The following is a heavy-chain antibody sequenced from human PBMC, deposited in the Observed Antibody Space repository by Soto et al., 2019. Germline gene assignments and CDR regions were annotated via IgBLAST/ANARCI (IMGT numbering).Heavy chain of an antibody. V-gene: IGHV4-34*01. J-gene: IGHJ6*02. CDR3: ARGRSSVPDRRGIGYYGLDV. D-gene: IGHD6-6*01. Sequence: SSETLSLTCVVNGGSFSGYYWSWIRQPPGKGLEWIGEINDSGITDSNPSLESRVTISVDMSKNQFSLKLNSVTAADTAVYHCARGRSSVPDRRGIGYYGLDVWGQGTTVTVSS. CDR2: INDSGIT. CDR1: GGSFSGYY.